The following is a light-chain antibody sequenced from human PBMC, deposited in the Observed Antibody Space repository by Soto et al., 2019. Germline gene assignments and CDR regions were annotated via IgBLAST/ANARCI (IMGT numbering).Light chain of an antibody. Sequence: ALTQPRSVSGSPGQSVTISCTGTSSDVGGYNYVSWYQQHPGKAPKLMIYDVSKRPSGVPDRFSGSKSGNTASLTISGLQAEDEADYYCCSYAGSYYVFGTGTKVTVL. CDR2: DVS. CDR3: CSYAGSYYV. CDR1: SSDVGGYNY. J-gene: IGLJ1*01. V-gene: IGLV2-11*01.